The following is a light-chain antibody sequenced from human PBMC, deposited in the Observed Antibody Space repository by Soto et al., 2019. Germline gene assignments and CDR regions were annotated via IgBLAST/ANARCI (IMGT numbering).Light chain of an antibody. Sequence: ALTQPRSVSGSPGQSVTISCTGTSSDVGGYNYVSWYQQHPGKAPKLMIYDVSKRPSGVPDRFSGSKSGNTASLTISGLQAEDEADYYCCSYAGSYYVFGTGTKVTVL. CDR2: DVS. CDR3: CSYAGSYYV. CDR1: SSDVGGYNY. J-gene: IGLJ1*01. V-gene: IGLV2-11*01.